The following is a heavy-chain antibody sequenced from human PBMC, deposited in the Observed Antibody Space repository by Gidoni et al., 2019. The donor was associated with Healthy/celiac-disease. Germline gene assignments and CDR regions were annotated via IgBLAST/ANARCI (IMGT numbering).Heavy chain of an antibody. CDR3: ARGASSSWYWTHGRYFDY. V-gene: IGHV1-46*01. J-gene: IGHJ4*02. Sequence: QVQLVQSGAEGKKPGDSVKVSCKASGHTCTSYDRHWVRQAPGQGLEWMGIISPSGGSTSYAQKFQGRVTLTTDTSTSTVYMELSSLRSEDTAVYYCARGASSSWYWTHGRYFDYWGQGTLVTVSS. D-gene: IGHD6-13*01. CDR2: ISPSGGST. CDR1: GHTCTSYD.